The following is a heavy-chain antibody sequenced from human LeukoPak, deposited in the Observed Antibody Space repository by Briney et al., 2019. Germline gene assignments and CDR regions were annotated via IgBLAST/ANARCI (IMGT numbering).Heavy chain of an antibody. CDR2: IYYSGST. CDR1: GGSISSYY. Sequence: SETLSLTCTVSGGSISSYYWSWIRQHPGKGLEWIGYIYYSGSTYYNPSLKSRVTISVDTSKNQFSLKLSSVTAADTAVYYCARLDYGDYWFDPWGQGTLVTVSS. V-gene: IGHV4-59*06. D-gene: IGHD4-17*01. J-gene: IGHJ5*02. CDR3: ARLDYGDYWFDP.